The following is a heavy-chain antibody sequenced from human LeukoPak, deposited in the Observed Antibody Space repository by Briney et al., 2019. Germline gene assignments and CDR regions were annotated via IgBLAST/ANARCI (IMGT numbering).Heavy chain of an antibody. CDR1: GYSFTSYW. V-gene: IGHV5-51*01. CDR3: ARRPGVPERWLQLTWPLYFDY. CDR2: IYPGDSDT. J-gene: IGHJ4*02. Sequence: LGESLKISCKGSGYSFTSYWIGWVRQRPGKGLEWMGIIYPGDSDTRYSPSFQGQVTISADKSISTAYLQWSSLKASDTAMYYCARRPGVPERWLQLTWPLYFDYWGQGTLVTVSS. D-gene: IGHD5-24*01.